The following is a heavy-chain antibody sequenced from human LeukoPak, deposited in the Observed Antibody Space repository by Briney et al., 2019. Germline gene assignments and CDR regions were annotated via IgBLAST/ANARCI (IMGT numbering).Heavy chain of an antibody. CDR1: GFTFSTYA. Sequence: GGSLRLSSAASGFTFSTYAMTWVRQAPGKGLEWVSVVGGSGGSTYYADSAKGRFTISRDDSKNTVYLEMNSLRAEDTAVYYCARKSSGRFDYHFDYWGQGTLVTVSS. V-gene: IGHV3-23*01. J-gene: IGHJ4*02. CDR3: ARKSSGRFDYHFDY. CDR2: VGGSGGST. D-gene: IGHD6-19*01.